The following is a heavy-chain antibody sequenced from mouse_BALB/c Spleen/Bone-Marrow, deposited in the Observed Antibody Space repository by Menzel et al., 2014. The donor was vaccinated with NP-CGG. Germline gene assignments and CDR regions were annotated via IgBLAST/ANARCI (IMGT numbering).Heavy chain of an antibody. Sequence: EVQLQQSGPELVKPGASVKMSCKASGYTFTRYVMHWVKQKPGQGLEWIGYINPYNDGTKYNEKFKGKATLTSDKSSSTAYMELSSLTSEDSAVYYCARYPDYYGSSYAMDYWGQGTSVTVSS. V-gene: IGHV1-14*01. CDR1: GYTFTRYV. CDR2: INPYNDGT. D-gene: IGHD1-1*01. J-gene: IGHJ4*01. CDR3: ARYPDYYGSSYAMDY.